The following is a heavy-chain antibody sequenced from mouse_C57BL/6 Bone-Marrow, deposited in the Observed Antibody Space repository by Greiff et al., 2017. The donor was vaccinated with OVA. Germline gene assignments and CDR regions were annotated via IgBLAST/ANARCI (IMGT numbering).Heavy chain of an antibody. CDR2: IDPENGDT. CDR1: GFNIKDDY. CDR3: TTPPFAY. Sequence: EVQLQQSGAELVRPGASVKLSCTASGFNIKDDYMHWVKQRPEQGLEWIGWIDPENGDTEYASKLQGKATITADTSSNTAYLQLSSLTSEDTAVYYCTTPPFAYWGQGTLVTVSA. D-gene: IGHD6-1*01. J-gene: IGHJ3*01. V-gene: IGHV14-4*01.